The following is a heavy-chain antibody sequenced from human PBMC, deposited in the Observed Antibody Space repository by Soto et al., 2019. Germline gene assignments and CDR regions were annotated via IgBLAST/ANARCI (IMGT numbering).Heavy chain of an antibody. CDR2: INPNSGGT. V-gene: IGHV1-2*04. Sequence: ASVKVSCKASGYTFTGYYMHWVRQAPGQGLEWMGWINPNSGGTNYAQKFQGWVTMTRDTSISTAYMELSRLRSDDTAVYYCARDLRDVDTAMVTSYGMDVWGQGTMVTVSS. D-gene: IGHD5-18*01. J-gene: IGHJ6*02. CDR1: GYTFTGYY. CDR3: ARDLRDVDTAMVTSYGMDV.